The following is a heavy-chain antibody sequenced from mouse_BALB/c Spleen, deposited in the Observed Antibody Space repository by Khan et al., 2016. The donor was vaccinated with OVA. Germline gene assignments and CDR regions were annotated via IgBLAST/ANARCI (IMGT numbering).Heavy chain of an antibody. CDR2: IYPGTNNT. D-gene: IGHD3-2*02. J-gene: IGHJ2*01. CDR1: GYIFTSYW. V-gene: IGHV1-76*01. CDR3: AGEEALDYFNY. Sequence: QVQLKQSGAELVRPGASVKLSCKTSGYIFTSYWIHWVKQRSGQGLEWIARIYPGTNNTYYNEKLKDKATLTADKSSSTVYMQLSSLTSEDSAVYFCAGEEALDYFNYWGQGTTLTVSS.